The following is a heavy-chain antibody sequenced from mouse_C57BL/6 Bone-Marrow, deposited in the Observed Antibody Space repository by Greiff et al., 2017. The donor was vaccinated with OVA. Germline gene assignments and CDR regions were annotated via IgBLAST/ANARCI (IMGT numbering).Heavy chain of an antibody. V-gene: IGHV5-6*01. Sequence: EVKLQESGGDLVKPGGSLKLSCAASGFTFSSYGMSWVRQTPDKRLEWVATISSGGSYTYYPDSVKGRFTISRDNAKNTLYLQMSSLKSEDTAMYYCARGVTTVGRYFDYWGQGTTLTVSS. CDR1: GFTFSSYG. CDR3: ARGVTTVGRYFDY. D-gene: IGHD1-1*01. J-gene: IGHJ2*01. CDR2: ISSGGSYT.